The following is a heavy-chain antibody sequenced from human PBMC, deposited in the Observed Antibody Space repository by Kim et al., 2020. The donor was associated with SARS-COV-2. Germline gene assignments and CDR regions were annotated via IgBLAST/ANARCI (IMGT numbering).Heavy chain of an antibody. J-gene: IGHJ5*02. D-gene: IGHD6-25*01. CDR1: GYTFTNYV. CDR2: IDTKTGNP. Sequence: ASVKVSCKASGYTFTNYVINWVRQAPGQGLEWMGWIDTKTGNPMYAQGVTGRCVFSLDTSVSTTYLQISSLKTEDTAVYYCVRWNNMGGSGWFDTWGQGTLVIVSS. CDR3: VRWNNMGGSGWFDT. V-gene: IGHV7-4-1*02.